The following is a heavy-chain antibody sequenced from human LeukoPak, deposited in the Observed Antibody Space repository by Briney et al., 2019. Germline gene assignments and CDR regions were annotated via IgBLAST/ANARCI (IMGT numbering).Heavy chain of an antibody. Sequence: PSETLSLTCTVSGPYFSSKTYHWAWTRQPPGKGLEWIGSIFNAGSTFYNPSLTSPVTISVDTSKIQFSLKLSSVTAADSAMYYCARNMTNIFVAERLFAFDIWGKGTMVTVSS. CDR3: ARNMTNIFVAERLFAFDI. V-gene: IGHV4-39*01. CDR1: GPYFSSKTYH. D-gene: IGHD2-21*01. J-gene: IGHJ3*02. CDR2: IFNAGST.